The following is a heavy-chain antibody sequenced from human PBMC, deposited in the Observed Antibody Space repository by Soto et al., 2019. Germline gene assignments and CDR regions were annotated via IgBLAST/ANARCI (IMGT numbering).Heavy chain of an antibody. CDR2: IYKSATT. CDR3: ARGRYCLTGRCFPNWFDS. CDR1: GDSISTVDYF. Sequence: KPSETLSLTCSVSGDSISTVDYFWAWIRQPPGQALEYIGYIYKSATTYYNPSFEGRVAIPLDTSKSHFSLNVTSVTAADTAVYFCARGRYCLTGRCFPNWFDSWGQGTLVTVSS. D-gene: IGHD2-15*01. J-gene: IGHJ5*01. V-gene: IGHV4-30-4*01.